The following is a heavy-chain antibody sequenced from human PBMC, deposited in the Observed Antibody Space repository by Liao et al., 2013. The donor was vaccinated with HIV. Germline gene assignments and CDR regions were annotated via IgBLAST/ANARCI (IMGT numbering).Heavy chain of an antibody. J-gene: IGHJ6*03. Sequence: QVQLQQWGAGLLKPSETLSLSCDVYGGSFSGYYWSWVRQPPGKGLQWIGEINHSGSTNYNPSLKSRLTISVDTSKNQFSLRLSSVTAADTAVYYCARGSPYYDILGSYSYYYMDVWGKGTTVTVSS. CDR1: GGSFSGYY. D-gene: IGHD3-9*01. CDR3: ARGSPYYDILGSYSYYYMDV. CDR2: INHSGST. V-gene: IGHV4-34*01.